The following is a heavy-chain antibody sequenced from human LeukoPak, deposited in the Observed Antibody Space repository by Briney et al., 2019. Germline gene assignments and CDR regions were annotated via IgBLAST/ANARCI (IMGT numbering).Heavy chain of an antibody. Sequence: GGSLRLSRAASGFTFSSYGTHWVRQAPGKGLEWVAVISYDGSNKYYADSVKGRFTISRDNSKNTLYLQMNSLRAEDTAVYYCAKILGGSSWYRAWVGYYYGMDVWGQGTTVTVSS. CDR3: AKILGGSSWYRAWVGYYYGMDV. CDR2: ISYDGSNK. V-gene: IGHV3-30*18. D-gene: IGHD6-13*01. CDR1: GFTFSSYG. J-gene: IGHJ6*02.